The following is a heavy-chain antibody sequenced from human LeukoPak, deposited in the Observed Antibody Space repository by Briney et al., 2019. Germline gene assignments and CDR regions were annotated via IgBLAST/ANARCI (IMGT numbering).Heavy chain of an antibody. CDR2: ISYDGSNK. D-gene: IGHD2-2*01. CDR3: ARETYCSSTSCYLDYYYGMDV. Sequence: GGSLRLSCAASGFTFSSYAMHWVRQAPGKGLEWVAVISYDGSNKYYADSVKGRFTISRDNSKNTLYLQMNSLRAEDTAVYYCARETYCSSTSCYLDYYYGMDVWGKGTTVTVSP. J-gene: IGHJ6*04. CDR1: GFTFSSYA. V-gene: IGHV3-30*04.